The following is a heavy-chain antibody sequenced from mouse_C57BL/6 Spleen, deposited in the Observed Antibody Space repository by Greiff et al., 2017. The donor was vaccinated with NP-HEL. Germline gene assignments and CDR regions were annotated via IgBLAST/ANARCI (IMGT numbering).Heavy chain of an antibody. V-gene: IGHV1-61*01. J-gene: IGHJ2*01. Sequence: VQLQQSGAELVRPGSSVKLSCKASGYTFTSYWMDWVKQRPGQGLEWIGNIYPSDSETHYNQKFMDKATLTVDKSSSTAYMQLSSLTSEDSAVYYCARNYGSSYYFDYWGQGTTLTVSS. CDR2: IYPSDSET. CDR1: GYTFTSYW. CDR3: ARNYGSSYYFDY. D-gene: IGHD1-1*01.